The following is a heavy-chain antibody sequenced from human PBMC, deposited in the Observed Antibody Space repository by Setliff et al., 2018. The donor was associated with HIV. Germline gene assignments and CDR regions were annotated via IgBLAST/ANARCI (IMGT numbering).Heavy chain of an antibody. J-gene: IGHJ5*02. V-gene: IGHV1-18*01. CDR3: ARALYGDYGGDINWFDP. CDR2: IGAYDGST. Sequence: ASVKVSCKTSGYTFSSHGISWVRQAPGQGLEWMGWIGAYDGSTEYAQKFQDRVTMTTDTSTSTAYMELRSLRSDDTAVYYCARALYGDYGGDINWFDPWGQGTLVTVSS. D-gene: IGHD4-17*01. CDR1: GYTFSSHG.